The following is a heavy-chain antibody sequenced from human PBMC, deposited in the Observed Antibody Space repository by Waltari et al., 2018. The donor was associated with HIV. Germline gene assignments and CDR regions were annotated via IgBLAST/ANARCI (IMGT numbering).Heavy chain of an antibody. CDR3: ARSWYYDSSPYGMDI. J-gene: IGHJ6*02. CDR2: MSHDGRKE. Sequence: QVQFVESGGGVVQPGGSLGVSCDASGFSFNSYSMHWVRRAPGKGLEWVAVMSHDGRKEYYADSVKGRFTISRENSKNTLYLEMNSLRVEDTAVYFCARSWYYDSSPYGMDIWGQGTTVTVSS. D-gene: IGHD3-22*01. CDR1: GFSFNSYS. V-gene: IGHV3-30*01.